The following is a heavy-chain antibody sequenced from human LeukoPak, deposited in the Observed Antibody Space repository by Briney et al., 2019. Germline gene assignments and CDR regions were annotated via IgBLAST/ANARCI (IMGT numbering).Heavy chain of an antibody. V-gene: IGHV3-30*18. CDR3: AKGTYYYVSSGYTAFDI. Sequence: GGSLRLSCAASGFTFSSYGMHWVRQAPGKGLEWVAVISYDGSNKYYADSVKGRFTISRDNSKNTLYLQMNSLRAEDTAVYYCAKGTYYYVSSGYTAFDIWGQGTMVTVSS. J-gene: IGHJ3*02. CDR1: GFTFSSYG. CDR2: ISYDGSNK. D-gene: IGHD3-22*01.